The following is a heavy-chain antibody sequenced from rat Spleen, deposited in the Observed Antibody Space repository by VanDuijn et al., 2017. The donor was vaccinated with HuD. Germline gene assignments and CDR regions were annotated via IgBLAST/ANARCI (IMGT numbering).Heavy chain of an antibody. V-gene: IGHV5S14*01. J-gene: IGHJ2*01. Sequence: EVQLVESGGGLVQPGRSLKLSCAASGFTFSNYGMAWVRQTPTKGLEWVASISSGGGNTHYRDSMKGRFTISRDNAKNTQYLQRDSLRSEDTATYYCARHAYGGYPYYFDYWGQGVMVTVSS. CDR1: GFTFSNYG. CDR3: ARHAYGGYPYYFDY. D-gene: IGHD1-11*01. CDR2: ISSGGGNT.